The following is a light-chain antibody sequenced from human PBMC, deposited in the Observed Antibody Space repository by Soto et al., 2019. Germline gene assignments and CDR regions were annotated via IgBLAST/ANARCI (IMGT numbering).Light chain of an antibody. Sequence: EIVLTQSPATLSLSPGEIATLSCSASQSVSSYLAWYQQKPGQAPRLLIYDASNRATGIPARFSGSGSGTDFTLTISRLEPEDFAVYYCQQYGGTPPINFGQGTRLEIK. CDR2: DAS. CDR3: QQYGGTPPIN. J-gene: IGKJ5*01. CDR1: QSVSSY. V-gene: IGKV3-11*01.